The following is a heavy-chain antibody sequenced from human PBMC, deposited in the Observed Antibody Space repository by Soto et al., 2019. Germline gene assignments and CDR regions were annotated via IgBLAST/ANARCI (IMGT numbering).Heavy chain of an antibody. Sequence: QLQLQESGPGLVKPSETLSLTCTVSGGSISSSSYYWGWIRQPPGKGLEWIGSIYYSGSTYYNPSLKSRVTRSVDRSKNQFSLKLSSVTDADTAVYYGTRQKGAEGRYRCEAFDIWGQGTMVTVSS. CDR2: IYYSGST. CDR3: TRQKGAEGRYRCEAFDI. D-gene: IGHD3-16*02. J-gene: IGHJ3*02. V-gene: IGHV4-39*01. CDR1: GGSISSSSYY.